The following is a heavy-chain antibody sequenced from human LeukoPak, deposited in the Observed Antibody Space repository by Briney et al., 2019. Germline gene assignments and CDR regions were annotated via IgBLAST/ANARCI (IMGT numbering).Heavy chain of an antibody. CDR2: IIPIFGTA. CDR3: ARSRIAAAGISFGY. Sequence: VASVKVSCKASGGTFSSYAISWVRQAPGQRLEWMGRIIPIFGTANYAQKFQGRVTITMDESTSTAYMELSSLRSEDTAVYYCARSRIAAAGISFGYWGQGTLVTVSS. J-gene: IGHJ4*02. V-gene: IGHV1-69*05. CDR1: GGTFSSYA. D-gene: IGHD6-13*01.